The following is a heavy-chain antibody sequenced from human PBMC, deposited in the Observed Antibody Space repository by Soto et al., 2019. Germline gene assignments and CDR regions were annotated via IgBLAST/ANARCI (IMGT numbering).Heavy chain of an antibody. CDR1: GGSISSGDYY. CDR3: ARRYYYGSGFDP. J-gene: IGHJ5*02. D-gene: IGHD3-10*01. V-gene: IGHV4-61*08. CDR2: IYYSGST. Sequence: PSETLSLTCTVSGGSISSGDYYWSWIRQPPGKGLEWIGYIYYSGSTNYNPSLKSRVTISVDTSKNQFSLKLSSVTAADTAVYYCARRYYYGSGFDPWGQGTLVTVSS.